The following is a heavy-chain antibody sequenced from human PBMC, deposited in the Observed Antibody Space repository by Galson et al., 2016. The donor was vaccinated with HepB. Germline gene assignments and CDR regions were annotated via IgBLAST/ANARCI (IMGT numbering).Heavy chain of an antibody. CDR3: ARESSITFVTYYYGMDV. V-gene: IGHV3-48*02. CDR2: ISGSSTTI. D-gene: IGHD3-16*01. J-gene: IGHJ6*02. Sequence: SLRLSCAASGFTFSSYSMNWVRQAPGKGLEIISYISGSSTTIHYADSVKGRFSISRDNARNSLYLQMNSLRHGDTGVYYCARESSITFVTYYYGMDVWGQGTTVTVSS. CDR1: GFTFSSYS.